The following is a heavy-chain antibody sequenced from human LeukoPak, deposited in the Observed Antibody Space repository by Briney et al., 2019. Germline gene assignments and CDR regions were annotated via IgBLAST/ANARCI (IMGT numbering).Heavy chain of an antibody. CDR2: IIPISGTA. Sequence: SVKVSCKASGGTFSSHAIAWVRQAPGQGPEWVGGIIPISGTANYAQKFQGRVTITTDESTSTAYMELSSLTSDDTAVYYCARGLQYQLLKALGYYYMDVWGEGTTVTVSS. CDR3: ARGLQYQLLKALGYYYMDV. V-gene: IGHV1-69*05. D-gene: IGHD2-2*01. J-gene: IGHJ6*03. CDR1: GGTFSSHA.